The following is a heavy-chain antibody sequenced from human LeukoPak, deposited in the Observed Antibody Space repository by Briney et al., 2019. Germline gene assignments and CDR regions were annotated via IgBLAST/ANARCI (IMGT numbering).Heavy chain of an antibody. CDR3: ALGGSPTRHFDY. Sequence: SETLSLTCAVSGGSISSGGYSWSWIRQPPGKGLEWIGYIYHSGSTYYNPSLKSRVTISVDRSKNQFSLKLSSVTAADTAVYYCALGGSPTRHFDYWGQGTLVTVSS. V-gene: IGHV4-30-2*01. D-gene: IGHD1-26*01. CDR1: GGSISSGGYS. CDR2: IYHSGST. J-gene: IGHJ4*02.